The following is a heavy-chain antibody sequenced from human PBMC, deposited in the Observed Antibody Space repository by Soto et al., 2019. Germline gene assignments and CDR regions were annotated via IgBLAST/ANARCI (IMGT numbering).Heavy chain of an antibody. Sequence: SETLSLTCTVSGGSISSSSYYWGWIRQPPGKGLEWIGSIYYSGSTYYNPSLKSRVTISVDTSKNQFSLKLSSVTAADTAVYYCASHGFPDIRYFDSQAWFDYWGQGTLVTVSS. J-gene: IGHJ4*02. CDR3: ASHGFPDIRYFDSQAWFDY. CDR2: IYYSGST. CDR1: GGSISSSSYY. D-gene: IGHD3-9*01. V-gene: IGHV4-39*01.